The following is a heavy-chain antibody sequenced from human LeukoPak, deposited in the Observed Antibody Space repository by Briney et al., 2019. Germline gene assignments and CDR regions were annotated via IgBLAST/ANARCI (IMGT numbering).Heavy chain of an antibody. V-gene: IGHV4-30-4*01. D-gene: IGHD1/OR15-1a*01. CDR3: ARAAQNWNNAPYFDF. CDR2: IYYTGTT. J-gene: IGHJ4*02. Sequence: PSETLSLTCTVSGGSVSIGDYYWSWIRQHPGQGLEWIGYIYYTGTTYYNPSLKSRLTISLDTSKNQFSLKLTSVTAADTAVYYCARAAQNWNNAPYFDFWGQETLVTVSS. CDR1: GGSVSIGDYY.